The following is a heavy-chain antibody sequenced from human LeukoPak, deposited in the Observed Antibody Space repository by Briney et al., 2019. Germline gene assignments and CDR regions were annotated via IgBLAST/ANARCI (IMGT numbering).Heavy chain of an antibody. D-gene: IGHD3-22*01. V-gene: IGHV3-33*01. CDR3: ARSIPRYDGSAYYPDY. CDR2: IWYDGSND. Sequence: PGRSLRLSCAASGFTFSGYGMYWVRQAPGKGLEWVAVIWYDGSNDDYADSVKGRFTISRDNSKSTLYLQMNSLRAEDTAIYYCARSIPRYDGSAYYPDYWGQGTLVTVSS. CDR1: GFTFSGYG. J-gene: IGHJ4*02.